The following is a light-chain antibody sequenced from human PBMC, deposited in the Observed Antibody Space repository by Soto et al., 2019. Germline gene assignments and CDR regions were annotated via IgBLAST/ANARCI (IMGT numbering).Light chain of an antibody. CDR3: SSYAGSNNLL. CDR1: SSDVGGYNY. CDR2: EVS. J-gene: IGLJ2*01. V-gene: IGLV2-8*01. Sequence: QSALTQPPSASGSPGQSVTISCTGTSSDVGGYNYVSWYQQHPGKAPKLMIYEVSKRPSGVPDRFSGSKSGNXASLTVSGLQAEDEADYYCSSYAGSNNLLFGGGTKXTVL.